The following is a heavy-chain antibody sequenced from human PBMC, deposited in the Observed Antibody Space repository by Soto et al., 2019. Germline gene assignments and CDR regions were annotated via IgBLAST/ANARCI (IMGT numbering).Heavy chain of an antibody. D-gene: IGHD3-16*01. CDR1: GGNFNTYP. Sequence: QVQLEQSGAEVKRPGSSVKVSCKTSGGNFNTYPISWVRQAPGHRLEWMGKIIPIFGTPDYAQKFQGRVTINADEANTTVYMELRSLKSDDSAVYYCARDSRLWGSTGWKREKLFDIWGQGTMVTVSS. CDR3: ARDSRLWGSTGWKREKLFDI. V-gene: IGHV1-69*18. CDR2: IIPIFGTP. J-gene: IGHJ3*02.